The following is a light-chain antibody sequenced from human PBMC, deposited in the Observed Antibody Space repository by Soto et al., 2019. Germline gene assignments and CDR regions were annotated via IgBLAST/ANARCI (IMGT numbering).Light chain of an antibody. CDR2: DVS. CDR3: SSYTSSSPYV. V-gene: IGLV2-14*01. J-gene: IGLJ1*01. Sequence: SVLTQPAYVSGSPGQSITISCTGTSSDVGGYNYVSWYQQHPGKAPKLMIYDVSNRPSGVSNRFSGSKSGNTASLTISGLQAEDEADYYCSSYTSSSPYVFGTGTKVT. CDR1: SSDVGGYNY.